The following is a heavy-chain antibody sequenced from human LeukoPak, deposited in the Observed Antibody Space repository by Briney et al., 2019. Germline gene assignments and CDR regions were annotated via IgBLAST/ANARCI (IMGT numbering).Heavy chain of an antibody. CDR2: ISGSGGST. J-gene: IGHJ4*02. V-gene: IGHV3-23*01. CDR1: GFTFNNYA. Sequence: GASLRLSCVASGFTFNNYAMSWVRQAPGKGLEGVSGISGSGGSTYYADSVEGRFTISRDNSKNTLFLQMNSLRAEDTAVYYCAKSANTWPYYFDYWGQGTLVTVSS. CDR3: AKSANTWPYYFDY. D-gene: IGHD3-10*01.